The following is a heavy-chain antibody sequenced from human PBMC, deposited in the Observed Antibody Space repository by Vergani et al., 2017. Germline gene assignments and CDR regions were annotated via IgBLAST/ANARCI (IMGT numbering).Heavy chain of an antibody. J-gene: IGHJ4*02. D-gene: IGHD3-10*01. V-gene: IGHV1-2*02. Sequence: QVQLVQSGAEEKKTGASVMVSCKASGYTFTGYYMHCVRQDPGQGLEWMGWINPNSGGTNYAQKFQGRVTMTRDTYISTAYRELSGLRSDDTAVYYCARTSTMVPEQADYWGQGTLVTVSS. CDR3: ARTSTMVPEQADY. CDR1: GYTFTGYY. CDR2: INPNSGGT.